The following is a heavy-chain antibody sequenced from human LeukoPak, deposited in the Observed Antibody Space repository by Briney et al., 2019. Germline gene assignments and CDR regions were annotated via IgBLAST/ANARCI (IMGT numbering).Heavy chain of an antibody. Sequence: SETLSLTCTVSGGSISSYYWSWIRQPPGKGLEWIGYIYYSGSTNYNPSLKSRVTISVDTSKNQFSLKLSSVTAEDTAVYYCARDLGYYDSSGYQAYWYFDLWGRGTLVTVSS. D-gene: IGHD3-22*01. CDR1: GGSISSYY. CDR2: IYYSGST. J-gene: IGHJ2*01. V-gene: IGHV4-59*01. CDR3: ARDLGYYDSSGYQAYWYFDL.